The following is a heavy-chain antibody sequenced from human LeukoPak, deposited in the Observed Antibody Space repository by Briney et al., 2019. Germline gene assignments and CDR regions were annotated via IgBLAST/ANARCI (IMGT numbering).Heavy chain of an antibody. Sequence: SETLSLTCAVCGGSFSGYYWSWIRQPPGKGPEWIGEINHSGSTNYNPSLKSRVTISVVTSKNQFSLKLSSVTAADTAVYYCARGATNDPWGQGTLVTVSS. CDR1: GGSFSGYY. CDR2: INHSGST. CDR3: ARGATNDP. J-gene: IGHJ5*02. V-gene: IGHV4-34*01.